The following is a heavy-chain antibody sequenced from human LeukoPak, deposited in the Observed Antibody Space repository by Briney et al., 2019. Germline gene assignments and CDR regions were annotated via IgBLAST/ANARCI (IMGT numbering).Heavy chain of an antibody. V-gene: IGHV3-23*01. D-gene: IGHD1-1*01. CDR2: ISGGGVSS. J-gene: IGHJ4*02. Sequence: PGGSLRLSCAASGVTFSDYAMSWIRQAPGKGLEWVSRISGGGVSSHYADSVKGRFSISRDNSRNMVYLQMSSLRIEDTAIYFSAKPSGPTETLLAPDSWGQGTLVTVSS. CDR1: GVTFSDYA. CDR3: AKPSGPTETLLAPDS.